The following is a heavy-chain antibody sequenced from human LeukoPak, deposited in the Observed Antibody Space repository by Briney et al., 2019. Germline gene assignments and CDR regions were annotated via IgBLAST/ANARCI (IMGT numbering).Heavy chain of an antibody. D-gene: IGHD3-22*01. CDR3: ASLWGASGNYYFSG. J-gene: IGHJ4*02. Sequence: PSETLSLTRAVYGGSFSGYYWSWIRQPPGKGLEWIGEINHSGRTNYNPSLKSRVTISADTSKNQVSLQVTSVTAADTAVYYCASLWGASGNYYFSGWGQGALVTVSS. CDR1: GGSFSGYY. V-gene: IGHV4-34*01. CDR2: INHSGRT.